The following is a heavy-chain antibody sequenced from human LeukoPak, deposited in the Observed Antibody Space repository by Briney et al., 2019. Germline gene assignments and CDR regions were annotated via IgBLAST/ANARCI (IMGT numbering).Heavy chain of an antibody. CDR2: ISSSGSTK. CDR3: ARADENFDV. Sequence: GGSLRRSCAASGFTFSNYWMHWVRQAPGKGLEWVSYISSSGSTKYYADSVKGRFTISRDNAKNSLYLQMSSLRDEDTAVYYCARADENFDVWGQGTLVTVSS. V-gene: IGHV3-48*02. CDR1: GFTFSNYW. J-gene: IGHJ4*02.